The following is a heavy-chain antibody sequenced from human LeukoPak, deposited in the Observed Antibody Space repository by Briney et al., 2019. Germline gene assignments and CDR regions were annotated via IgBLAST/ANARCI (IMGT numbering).Heavy chain of an antibody. Sequence: QSGGSLRLSCAASGFSFSDYNFNWVRQVPGRGLDWVSYISNSATTTYYADSVKGRFSMSRDNVANSLYLQMNSLRAEDTAVYYCARGRMTSGGFDYWGQGTLVTVSS. CDR1: GFSFSDYN. CDR2: ISNSATTT. CDR3: ARGRMTSGGFDY. J-gene: IGHJ4*02. V-gene: IGHV3-48*01. D-gene: IGHD6-19*01.